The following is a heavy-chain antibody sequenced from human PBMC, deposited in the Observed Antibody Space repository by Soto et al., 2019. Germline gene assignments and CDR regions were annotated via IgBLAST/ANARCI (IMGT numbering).Heavy chain of an antibody. V-gene: IGHV3-23*01. CDR1: GSTFSSYA. Sequence: PGGSLRLSCAAFGSTFSSYAMSWVRQAPGKGLEWVSSISGGDGSTYYGDSVQGRFTISRDNSKNTLYLQMNSLRAEDTAVYYCARGWGSGWLEFFDSWGQGALVTVSS. J-gene: IGHJ4*02. D-gene: IGHD6-19*01. CDR3: ARGWGSGWLEFFDS. CDR2: ISGGDGST.